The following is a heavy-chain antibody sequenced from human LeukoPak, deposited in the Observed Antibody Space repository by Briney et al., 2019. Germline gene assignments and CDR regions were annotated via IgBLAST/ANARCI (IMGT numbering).Heavy chain of an antibody. D-gene: IGHD3-3*01. V-gene: IGHV4-30-4*02. Sequence: PSETLSLTCTVSGGSISSGDYYWSWIRQPPGKGLEWIGYIYYSGSTYYNPSLKSRVTISVDTSKNQFSLKLSSVTAADTAVYYCARVLRFLEWLTGWGQGTLVTVSS. J-gene: IGHJ4*02. CDR2: IYYSGST. CDR3: ARVLRFLEWLTG. CDR1: GGSISSGDYY.